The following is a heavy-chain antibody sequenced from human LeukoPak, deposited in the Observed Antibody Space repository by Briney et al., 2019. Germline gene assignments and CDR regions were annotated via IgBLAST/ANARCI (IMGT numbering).Heavy chain of an antibody. CDR1: GGTFSSYA. V-gene: IGHV1-69*05. D-gene: IGHD3-16*01. CDR2: IIPIFGTA. CDR3: AGGVGRKDYSNYKMDV. Sequence: ASVKVSCKASGGTFSSYAISWVRQAPGQGLEWMGGIIPIFGTANYAQKFQGRVTITTDESTSTAYMELSSLRSEDTAVYCCAGGVGRKDYSNYKMDVWGKGTTVTVSS. J-gene: IGHJ6*03.